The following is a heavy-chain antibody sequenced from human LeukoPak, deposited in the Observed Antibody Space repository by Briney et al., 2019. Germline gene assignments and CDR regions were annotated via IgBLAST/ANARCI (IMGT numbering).Heavy chain of an antibody. J-gene: IGHJ5*02. Sequence: PSETLSLTCTVSGGSISSYYWSWIRQPAGKGLEWIGRIYTSGSTNYNPSLKSRVTMSVDTSKNQFSLKLSSVTAADTAVYHCAREQLPYGSNWFDPWGQGTLVTVSS. CDR1: GGSISSYY. V-gene: IGHV4-4*07. CDR3: AREQLPYGSNWFDP. CDR2: IYTSGST. D-gene: IGHD2-2*01.